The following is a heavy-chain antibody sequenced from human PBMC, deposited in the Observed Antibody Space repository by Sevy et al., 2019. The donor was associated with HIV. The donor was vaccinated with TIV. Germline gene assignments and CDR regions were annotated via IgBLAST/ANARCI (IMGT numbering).Heavy chain of an antibody. CDR1: GGSISSYY. CDR2: IYTSGST. D-gene: IGHD1-26*01. V-gene: IGHV4-4*07. J-gene: IGHJ6*02. CDR3: ARNLGGELLRARAYYYYYGMDV. Sequence: SETLSLTCTVSGGSISSYYWSWIRQPAGKGLEWIGRIYTSGSTNYNPSLKSRVTMSVDTSKNQFSLKLGSVTAPDTAVYYCARNLGGELLRARAYYYYYGMDVWGQGTTVTVSS.